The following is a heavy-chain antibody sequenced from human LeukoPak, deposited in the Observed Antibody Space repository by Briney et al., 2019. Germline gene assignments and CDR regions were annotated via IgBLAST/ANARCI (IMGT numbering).Heavy chain of an antibody. Sequence: SETLSLTCTVSGDSTSSSSYYWGWIRQPPGKGLEWIGYKYYSGSTRYNSSLRSRLTISLDSSKNQFSLRLTSVTAADTAVYYCARGRSYGFDFDSWGPGTLVIVSS. V-gene: IGHV4-61*05. CDR2: KYYSGST. J-gene: IGHJ4*02. CDR3: ARGRSYGFDFDS. CDR1: GDSTSSSSYY. D-gene: IGHD5-18*01.